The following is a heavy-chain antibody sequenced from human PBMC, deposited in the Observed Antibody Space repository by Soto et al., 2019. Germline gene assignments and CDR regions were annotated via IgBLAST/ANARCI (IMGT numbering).Heavy chain of an antibody. D-gene: IGHD1-26*01. J-gene: IGHJ2*01. Sequence: EVQLVESGGGLVQPGGSLRLSCAASGFTVSRNYMSWVRQAPGKGLEWVSVFYSGGSTYYADSGKGRVTIPRANSKNTLNLQMHGLRAEDTAVYYCARVVGPASWYFDLWGRGTLVTVSS. CDR1: GFTVSRNY. V-gene: IGHV3-66*01. CDR2: FYSGGST. CDR3: ARVVGPASWYFDL.